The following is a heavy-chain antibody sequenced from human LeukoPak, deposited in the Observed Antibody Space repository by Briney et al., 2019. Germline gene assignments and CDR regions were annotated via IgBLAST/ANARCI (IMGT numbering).Heavy chain of an antibody. J-gene: IGHJ4*02. Sequence: SVKVSCKASGGTFSSYAISWVRQAPGQGLEWMGGIIPIYGTANYAQKFQGRVTITTDESTSTTYMELSSLRSEDTAVYYCSSTSPWGFDYWGQGTLVTVSS. CDR3: SSTSPWGFDY. CDR1: GGTFSSYA. D-gene: IGHD2-2*01. V-gene: IGHV1-69*05. CDR2: IIPIYGTA.